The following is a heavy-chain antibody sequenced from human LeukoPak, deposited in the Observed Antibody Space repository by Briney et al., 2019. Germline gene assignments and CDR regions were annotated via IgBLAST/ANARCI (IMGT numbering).Heavy chain of an antibody. V-gene: IGHV1-18*01. CDR3: ARARLTGGDYYYYGMDV. CDR2: ICAYNGNT. Sequence: ASVPVSCKASGYTFTRQDYRWLGQAPGHGREGMGWICAYNGNTNHAQKLQGRVTMTTDTSTSTAYMELRSLRSDDTAVYYCARARLTGGDYYYYGMDVWGQGTTVTVSS. J-gene: IGHJ6*02. D-gene: IGHD2-8*02. CDR1: GYTFTRQD.